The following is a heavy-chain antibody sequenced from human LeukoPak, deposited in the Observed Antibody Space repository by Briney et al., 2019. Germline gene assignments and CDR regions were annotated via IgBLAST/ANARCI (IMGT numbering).Heavy chain of an antibody. Sequence: SGPGLVKPSETLFLTCTVSGGSISSYYWSWIRQPPGKGLEWIGYIYYSGSTNYNPSLKSRVTISVDTSKNQFSLKLSSVTAADTAVYYCARHVEQWLAYFDYWGQGTLVTVSS. V-gene: IGHV4-59*08. CDR1: GGSISSYY. J-gene: IGHJ4*02. CDR2: IYYSGST. D-gene: IGHD6-19*01. CDR3: ARHVEQWLAYFDY.